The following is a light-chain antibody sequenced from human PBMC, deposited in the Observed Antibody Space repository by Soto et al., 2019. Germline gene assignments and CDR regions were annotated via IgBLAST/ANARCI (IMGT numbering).Light chain of an antibody. CDR3: QQYSTSEII. Sequence: EFVLTQSPGTLSLSPGERATLSFSASQSLTNSFIAWYQQRPGQAPRLLIYDTSSRASGIPDRFSGSGSGTDFTLTISRLETEDFAVFYCQQYSTSEIIFGQGTRLEIK. CDR1: QSLTNSF. CDR2: DTS. V-gene: IGKV3-20*01. J-gene: IGKJ5*01.